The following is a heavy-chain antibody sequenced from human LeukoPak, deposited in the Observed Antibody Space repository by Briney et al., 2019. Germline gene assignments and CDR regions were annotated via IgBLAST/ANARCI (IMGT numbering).Heavy chain of an antibody. D-gene: IGHD1-26*01. CDR3: ARSGELLGSFDY. J-gene: IGHJ4*02. Sequence: ASVKVSCKASGYTFTNYGINWVRQAPGQGLEWMGWINPNSGGTNYAQKFQGRVTMTRDTSISTAYMELRRLRSDDTAVYHCARSGELLGSFDYWGQGTLVTVSS. CDR1: GYTFTNYG. V-gene: IGHV1-2*02. CDR2: INPNSGGT.